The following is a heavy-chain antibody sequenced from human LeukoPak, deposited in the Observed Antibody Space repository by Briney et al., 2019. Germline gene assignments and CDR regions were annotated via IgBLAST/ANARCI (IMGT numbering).Heavy chain of an antibody. Sequence: KPSETLSLTYTVSGGSISSSSHYWDWVRQPPGKGLEWIGSFYYSGSTYYNPSLKSRVTISIDTSKNQFSLKLSSVTAADTAVYYCARHYYDSSGRPFDYWGQGILVTVSS. CDR1: GGSISSSSHY. CDR2: FYYSGST. J-gene: IGHJ4*02. V-gene: IGHV4-39*01. D-gene: IGHD3-22*01. CDR3: ARHYYDSSGRPFDY.